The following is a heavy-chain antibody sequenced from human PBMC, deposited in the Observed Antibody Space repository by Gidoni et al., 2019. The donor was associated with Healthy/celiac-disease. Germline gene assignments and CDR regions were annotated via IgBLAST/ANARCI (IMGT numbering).Heavy chain of an antibody. Sequence: EVQLVESGGGLVHPGRSLRLSCAASGFTFDDYALPWVRQAPGKGLEWVSGISWNSGSIGYADSVKGRFTISRDNAKNSLYLQMNSLRAEDTALYYCAKDISGFYYDAFDIWGQGTMVTVSS. V-gene: IGHV3-9*01. J-gene: IGHJ3*02. CDR1: GFTFDDYA. CDR2: ISWNSGSI. D-gene: IGHD3-22*01. CDR3: AKDISGFYYDAFDI.